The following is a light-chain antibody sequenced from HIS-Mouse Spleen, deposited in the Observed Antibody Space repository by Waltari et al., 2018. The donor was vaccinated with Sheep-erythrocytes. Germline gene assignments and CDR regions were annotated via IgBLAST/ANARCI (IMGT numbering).Light chain of an antibody. V-gene: IGLV2-8*01. Sequence: QSALTQPPSASGSPGQSVTISCTGTSRDVGGYHYVPWYQQHPGKAPKLMISEVSKRPSGVPDRFSGSKSGNTASLTVSGLQAEDEADYYCSSYAGSNNWVFGGGTKLTVL. CDR3: SSYAGSNNWV. CDR1: SRDVGGYHY. CDR2: EVS. J-gene: IGLJ3*02.